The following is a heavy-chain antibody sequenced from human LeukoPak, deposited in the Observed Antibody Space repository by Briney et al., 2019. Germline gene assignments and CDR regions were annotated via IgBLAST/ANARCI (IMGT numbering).Heavy chain of an antibody. CDR1: GFMFDDYA. J-gene: IGHJ4*02. D-gene: IGHD3-22*01. V-gene: IGHV3-9*01. CDR3: AKDPASSGSYYPDY. CDR2: ISWNSGTI. Sequence: GGSLRLSCAASGFMFDDYAMHWVRQAPGKGLEWVSGISWNSGTIGYADSVKGRFTISRDNAKNSLYLQMNSLRAEDTALYYCAKDPASSGSYYPDYWGQGTLVTVSS.